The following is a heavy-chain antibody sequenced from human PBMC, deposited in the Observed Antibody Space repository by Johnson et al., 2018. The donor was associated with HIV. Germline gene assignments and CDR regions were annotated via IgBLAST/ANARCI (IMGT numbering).Heavy chain of an antibody. J-gene: IGHJ3*02. Sequence: VQLVESRGVLVQPGGSLRLSCAAPRFTFSSYWMSWVRQAPGKGLEWVANINQDGSEKYYADSVKGRFTISRDNSKNTLYLQMNSLRAEDTAVYYCAKTYSGSNRDAFDIWGQGTMVTVSS. D-gene: IGHD1-26*01. CDR3: AKTYSGSNRDAFDI. V-gene: IGHV3-7*02. CDR2: INQDGSEK. CDR1: RFTFSSYW.